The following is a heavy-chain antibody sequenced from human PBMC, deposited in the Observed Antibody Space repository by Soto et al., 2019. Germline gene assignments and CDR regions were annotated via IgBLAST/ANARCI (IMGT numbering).Heavy chain of an antibody. Sequence: ASVQVSWKAPGYTFGKYDVSWVRQAPGQGREWVGWTSVYHGNTGHAQKFRGRVNMTTGTSTSTAYMELGSLKSHDPAIYFWAKGCSGASCGFEIWGQGALVNASS. D-gene: IGHD2-15*01. CDR3: AKGCSGASCGFEI. V-gene: IGHV1-18*01. J-gene: IGHJ4*02. CDR1: GYTFGKYD. CDR2: TSVYHGNT.